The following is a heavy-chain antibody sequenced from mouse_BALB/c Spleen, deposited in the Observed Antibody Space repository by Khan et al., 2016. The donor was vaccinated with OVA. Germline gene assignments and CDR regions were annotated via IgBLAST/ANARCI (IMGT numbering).Heavy chain of an antibody. Sequence: EVQLQQSGPELVKPGASVKMSCKTSGYTFTEYTLHWVKQSPGKSLEWIGVIDPKNGVTSYNQKFKGKATLTVDKSSSTAYLEFRSLTSEDSTVYYCAGDAGRYWGQGTSVTVSS. CDR2: IDPKNGVT. D-gene: IGHD3-3*01. CDR3: AGDAGRY. V-gene: IGHV1-22*01. J-gene: IGHJ4*01. CDR1: GYTFTEYT.